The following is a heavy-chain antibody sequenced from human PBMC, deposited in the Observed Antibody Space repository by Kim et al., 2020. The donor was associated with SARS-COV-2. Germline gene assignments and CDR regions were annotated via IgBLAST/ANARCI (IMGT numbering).Heavy chain of an antibody. CDR2: IWYDGSNK. D-gene: IGHD1-26*01. J-gene: IGHJ4*02. V-gene: IGHV3-33*01. CDR1: GFTFSSYG. Sequence: GRSLRLSCAASGFTFSSYGMHWVRQAPGKGLEWVAVIWYDGSNKYYADSVKGRFTISRDNSKNTLYLQMNSLRAEDTAVYYCARGIVGATTYYFDYWGQGTLVTVSS. CDR3: ARGIVGATTYYFDY.